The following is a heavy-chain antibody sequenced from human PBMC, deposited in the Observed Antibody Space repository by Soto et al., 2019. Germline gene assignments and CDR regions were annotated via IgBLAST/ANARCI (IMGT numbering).Heavy chain of an antibody. CDR3: AKMAIVVVITTVYNCFDP. Sequence: SLRLACASSGVTFSISAVAWSLQTPGKGLEWVSAISGSGGSTYYADSVKGRFTISRDNSKNTLYLQMNSLRTEDTAVYYCAKMAIVVVITTVYNCFDPWGKGTLVTVSS. D-gene: IGHD3-22*01. CDR1: GVTFSISA. CDR2: ISGSGGST. V-gene: IGHV3-23*01. J-gene: IGHJ5*02.